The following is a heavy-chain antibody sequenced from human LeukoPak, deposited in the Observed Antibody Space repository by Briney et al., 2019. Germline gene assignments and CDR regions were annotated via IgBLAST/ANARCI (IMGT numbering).Heavy chain of an antibody. CDR1: GGSTSGYY. Sequence: SETLSLTCTVSGGSTSGYYWSWIRQPPGKGLEWIGDIYYSGSTNYNPSLTSRVTTLVDTSKNQFSLKLTSVTAADTAVYYCARPGYANAWNAFDIWAMGQWSPSLQ. D-gene: IGHD2-15*01. CDR3: ARPGYANAWNAFDI. J-gene: IGHJ3*02. V-gene: IGHV4-59*01. CDR2: IYYSGST.